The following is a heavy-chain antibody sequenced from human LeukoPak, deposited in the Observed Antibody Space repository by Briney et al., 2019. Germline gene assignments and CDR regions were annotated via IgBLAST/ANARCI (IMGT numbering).Heavy chain of an antibody. J-gene: IGHJ5*02. D-gene: IGHD2-2*01. V-gene: IGHV4-34*01. CDR3: ARGRSTSSTGWFDP. CDR1: GGSFSGYY. CDR2: MNHSGST. Sequence: PSETLSLTCAVYGGSFSGYYWSWLRQPPGKGLEWIGEMNHSGSTNYKPSLKSRVTISVDTSKKQFSLKLSSVTAADTAVYYCARGRSTSSTGWFDPWGQGTLVTVSS.